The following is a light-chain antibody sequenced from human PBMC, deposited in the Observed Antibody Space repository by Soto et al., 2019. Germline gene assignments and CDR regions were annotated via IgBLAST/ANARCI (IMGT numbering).Light chain of an antibody. V-gene: IGKV1-39*01. J-gene: IGKJ1*01. CDR1: QDISSF. CDR3: QQSYSTPQT. CDR2: AAS. Sequence: IQLTQSPSSLSASVGDRVTITCRASQDISSFLAWYQQKPGKAPKLLIFAASSLETGVPSRFSGSGSGTDFTLTISSLQPEDFATYYCQQSYSTPQTFGQGTKVDIK.